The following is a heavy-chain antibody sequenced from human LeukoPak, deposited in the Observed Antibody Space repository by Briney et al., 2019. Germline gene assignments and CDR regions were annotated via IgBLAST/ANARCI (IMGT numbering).Heavy chain of an antibody. CDR1: GGSISSYY. D-gene: IGHD1-26*01. CDR3: ARGSSGSLEGCDF. J-gene: IGHJ4*02. Sequence: PSETLSLTCTVSGGSISSYYWSWIRQPPGKGLEWIGYIYYSGSTNYNPSLKSRDTISVDTSKNQFSLKLSSVTAADTAVYYCARGSSGSLEGCDFWGQGTLVTVSS. V-gene: IGHV4-59*01. CDR2: IYYSGST.